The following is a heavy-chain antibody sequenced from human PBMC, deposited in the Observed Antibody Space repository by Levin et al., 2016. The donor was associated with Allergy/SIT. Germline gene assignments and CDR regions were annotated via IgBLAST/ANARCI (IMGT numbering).Heavy chain of an antibody. V-gene: IGHV3-21*04. CDR1: GFTFSSYS. CDR3: ANCDILTGYYKGDY. J-gene: IGHJ4*02. Sequence: GGSLRLSCAASGFTFSSYSMNWVRQAPGKGLEWVSSISSSSSYIYYADSVKGRFTISRDNSKNTLYLQMNSLRAEDTAVYYCANCDILTGYYKGDYWGQGTLVTVSS. CDR2: ISSSSSYI. D-gene: IGHD3-9*01.